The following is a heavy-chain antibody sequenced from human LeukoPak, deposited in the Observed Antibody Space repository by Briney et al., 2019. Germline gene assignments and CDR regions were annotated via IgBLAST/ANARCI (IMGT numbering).Heavy chain of an antibody. CDR2: IYYSGST. D-gene: IGHD4-17*01. J-gene: IGHJ4*02. Sequence: SETLSLTCTVSGGSVSSGSYYWSWIRQPPGKGLEWIGHIYYSGSTNYNPSLKSRVTISVDTSKNQFSLKLSSVTAADTAVYYCARVHDYGIDYWGQGTLVTVSS. V-gene: IGHV4-61*01. CDR1: GGSVSSGSYY. CDR3: ARVHDYGIDY.